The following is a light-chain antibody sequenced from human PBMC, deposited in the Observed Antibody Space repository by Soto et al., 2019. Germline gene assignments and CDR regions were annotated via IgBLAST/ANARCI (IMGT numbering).Light chain of an antibody. J-gene: IGLJ2*01. CDR1: SANVGSNP. CDR3: AAWDDSLNGSV. Sequence: QSVLTQPPSTSGTPGQRVTISCSGSSANVGSNPVNWYQQFLGTAPKLLIYSNDQRPSGVPDRFSGSKSGTSASLAITGLQSEDEGEYYSAAWDDSLNGSVFGGGTKVTV. V-gene: IGLV1-44*01. CDR2: SND.